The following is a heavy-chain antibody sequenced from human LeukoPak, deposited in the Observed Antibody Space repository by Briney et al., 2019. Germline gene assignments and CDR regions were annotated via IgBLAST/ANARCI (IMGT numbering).Heavy chain of an antibody. D-gene: IGHD2-21*01. CDR2: INHSGST. CDR1: GFTFSDAW. V-gene: IGHV4-34*01. CDR3: ARGLWWPY. J-gene: IGHJ4*02. Sequence: GSLRLSCAASGFTFSDAWMSWIRQPPGKGLEWIGEINHSGSTNYNPSLKSRVTISVDTSKNQFSLKLSSVTAADTAVYYCARGLWWPYWGQGTLVTVSS.